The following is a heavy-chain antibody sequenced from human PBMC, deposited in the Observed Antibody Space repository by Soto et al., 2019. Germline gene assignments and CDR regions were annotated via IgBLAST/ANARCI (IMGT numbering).Heavy chain of an antibody. V-gene: IGHV3-33*01. CDR3: VRASEPFDL. Sequence: PGGSLRLSCGASGFPFSVYGIHWVRQAPGKGLEWVAVIWSDGSNKYYGDSVKGRFTISRDNAKNTLYLQMNSLRAEDTAMYYYVRASEPFDLWGRGTLVTVSS. CDR1: GFPFSVYG. CDR2: IWSDGSNK. J-gene: IGHJ2*01.